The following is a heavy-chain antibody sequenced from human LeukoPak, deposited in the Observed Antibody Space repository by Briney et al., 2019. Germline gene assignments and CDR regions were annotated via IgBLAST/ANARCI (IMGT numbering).Heavy chain of an antibody. CDR1: GGSISSGGYS. Sequence: SETLSLTCAVSGGSISSGGYSWSWIRQPPGKGLEWIGYIYHSGSTYYNPSLKSRVTISVDRSKNQFSLKLSSVTAADTAVYYCARIPFGGNWFDPWGQGTLVTVSS. CDR2: IYHSGST. J-gene: IGHJ5*02. CDR3: ARIPFGGNWFDP. D-gene: IGHD3-16*01. V-gene: IGHV4-30-2*01.